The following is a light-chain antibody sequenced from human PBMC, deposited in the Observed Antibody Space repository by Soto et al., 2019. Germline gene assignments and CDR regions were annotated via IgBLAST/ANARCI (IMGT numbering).Light chain of an antibody. CDR2: GNS. CDR1: SSNIGAGYD. V-gene: IGLV1-40*01. J-gene: IGLJ1*01. CDR3: QSHDSSLSARGYV. Sequence: QSVLTQPPSVSGAPGQRVTISCTGSSSNIGAGYDVHWYQQLPGTAPKLLIYGNSNRPSGVPDRFSGSKSGTSASLAITGLQAEDEADYYCQSHDSSLSARGYVFGTGTKLTVL.